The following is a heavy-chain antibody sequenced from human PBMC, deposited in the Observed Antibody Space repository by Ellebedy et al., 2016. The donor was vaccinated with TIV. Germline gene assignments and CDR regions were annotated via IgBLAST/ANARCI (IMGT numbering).Heavy chain of an antibody. V-gene: IGHV3-21*01. CDR2: ISSSSTYI. D-gene: IGHD3-22*01. J-gene: IGHJ4*02. Sequence: GGSLRLSCAASGFTFSSYSMNRVRQAPGKGLEWLSSISSSSTYIYYADSVKGRFTISRDNAKNSLYLQMNSLRAEDTAVYYCARQPSPYLESSGYYYSDYWGQGTLVTVSS. CDR1: GFTFSSYS. CDR3: ARQPSPYLESSGYYYSDY.